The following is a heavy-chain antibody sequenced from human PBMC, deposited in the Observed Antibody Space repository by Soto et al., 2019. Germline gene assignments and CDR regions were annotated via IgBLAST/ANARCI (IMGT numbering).Heavy chain of an antibody. D-gene: IGHD3-22*01. CDR1: GFTFSSYA. Sequence: PGGSLRLSCAASGFTFSSYAMGWVRQAPGKGLEWVSAISGSGGSTYYADSVKGRFTISRDNSKNTLYLQMNSLRAEDTAVYYCAKNWGEIVVVITPFDYWGQGTLVTVSS. J-gene: IGHJ4*02. V-gene: IGHV3-23*01. CDR3: AKNWGEIVVVITPFDY. CDR2: ISGSGGST.